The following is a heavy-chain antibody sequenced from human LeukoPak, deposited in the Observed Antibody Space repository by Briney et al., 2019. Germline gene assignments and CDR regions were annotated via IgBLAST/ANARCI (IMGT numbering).Heavy chain of an antibody. V-gene: IGHV5-51*01. CDR1: GCSFTNYW. CDR3: ARRPITMVRGVTDFDY. D-gene: IGHD3-10*01. Sequence: GESLKISCKGSGCSFTNYWIGWVRQMPGKGLEWMGIIYPDDSDTRQSPSFQGQVTISADKSISTAYLQWSSLKASDTAMYYCARRPITMVRGVTDFDYWGQGTLVTVSS. CDR2: IYPDDSDT. J-gene: IGHJ4*02.